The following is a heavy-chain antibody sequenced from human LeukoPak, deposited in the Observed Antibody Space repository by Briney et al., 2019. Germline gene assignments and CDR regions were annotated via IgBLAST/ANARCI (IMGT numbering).Heavy chain of an antibody. J-gene: IGHJ6*02. V-gene: IGHV3-13*01. CDR3: ARGGRTIIETGSLYYGMDV. D-gene: IGHD3-10*01. Sequence: GRSLRLSCAASGFTFDDYAMHWVRQAPGKGLEWVSAIGTAGDTYYPGSVKGRFTISRENAKNSLYLQMNSLGAGDTAVYYCARGGRTIIETGSLYYGMDVWGQGTTVTVSS. CDR1: GFTFDDYA. CDR2: IGTAGDT.